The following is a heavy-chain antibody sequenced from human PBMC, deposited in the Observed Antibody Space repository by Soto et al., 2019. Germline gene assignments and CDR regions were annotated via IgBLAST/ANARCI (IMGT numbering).Heavy chain of an antibody. V-gene: IGHV3-30-3*01. CDR2: ISYDGSNK. J-gene: IGHJ6*02. Sequence: GGSLRLSCAASGFTFSSYAMHWVRQAPGKGLEWVAVISYDGSNKYYADSVKGRFTISRDNSKNTLYLQMNSLRAEDTAVYYCARGGYYGSGSYYDDLPQASGMDVWGQGTTVTVSS. CDR3: ARGGYYGSGSYYDDLPQASGMDV. D-gene: IGHD3-10*01. CDR1: GFTFSSYA.